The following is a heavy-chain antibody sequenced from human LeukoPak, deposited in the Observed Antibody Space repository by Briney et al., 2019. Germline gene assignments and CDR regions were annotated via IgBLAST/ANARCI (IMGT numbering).Heavy chain of an antibody. CDR3: ARATVITMIVVVRGLGAFDI. J-gene: IGHJ3*02. V-gene: IGHV4-39*07. D-gene: IGHD3-22*01. Sequence: SETLSLTCTVSGGSISSSSYYWGWIRQPPGKGLEWIGSIYYSGSTYYNPSLKSRVTISVDTSKNQFSLKLSSVTAADTAVYYCARATVITMIVVVRGLGAFDIWGQGTMVTVSS. CDR2: IYYSGST. CDR1: GGSISSSSYY.